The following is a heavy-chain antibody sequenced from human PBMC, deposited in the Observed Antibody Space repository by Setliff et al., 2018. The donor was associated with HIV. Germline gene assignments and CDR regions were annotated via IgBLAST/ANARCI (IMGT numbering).Heavy chain of an antibody. CDR2: IYYSGST. CDR1: GGSISSYY. Sequence: KTSETLSLTCTVSGGSISSYYWSWIRQPPGKGLECIGYIYYSGSTNYNPSLKSRVTTSVDTSKNQFSLNLSSVTAADTAVYYCARDRMPMASWVPDKWGQGTLVTVSS. D-gene: IGHD2-2*01. CDR3: ARDRMPMASWVPDK. J-gene: IGHJ4*02. V-gene: IGHV4-59*12.